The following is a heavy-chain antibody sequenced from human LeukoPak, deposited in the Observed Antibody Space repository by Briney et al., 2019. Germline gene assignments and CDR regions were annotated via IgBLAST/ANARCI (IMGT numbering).Heavy chain of an antibody. CDR2: ISGSGGRT. Sequence: GGSLRLSCAASGFTFSTYAMNWVRQAPGKGLEWVSSISGSGGRTYYADSVKGRLTISRDNSKNTLYVQMNSLRAEDTAVYYCAIFGWAPATAGLVQHWGQGTLVTVSS. CDR3: AIFGWAPATAGLVQH. V-gene: IGHV3-23*01. D-gene: IGHD6-13*01. CDR1: GFTFSTYA. J-gene: IGHJ1*01.